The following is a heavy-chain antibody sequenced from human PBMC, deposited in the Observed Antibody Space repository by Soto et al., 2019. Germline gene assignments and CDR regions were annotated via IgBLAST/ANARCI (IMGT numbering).Heavy chain of an antibody. CDR2: INHSGST. CDR3: ARGSSSWSLYYFDY. Sequence: SETLSLTCAVYGGSYSGYYWSWIRQPPGKGLEWIGEINHSGSTNYNPSLKSRVTISVDTSKNQFSLKLSSVTAADTAVYYCARGSSSWSLYYFDYWGQGTLVTVSS. J-gene: IGHJ4*02. CDR1: GGSYSGYY. D-gene: IGHD6-13*01. V-gene: IGHV4-34*01.